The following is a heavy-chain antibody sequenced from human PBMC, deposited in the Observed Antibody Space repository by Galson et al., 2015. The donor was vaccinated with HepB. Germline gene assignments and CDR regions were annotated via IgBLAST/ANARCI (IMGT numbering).Heavy chain of an antibody. D-gene: IGHD3-3*01. CDR2: ITGPGGGT. CDR3: ATARDDFWSGYWFDS. V-gene: IGHV3-23*01. Sequence: SLRLSCAASGFTFSRYAMNWVRQAPGRGLEWISSITGPGGGTYSADSVKGRFTISRDNSRNTLFLHMDSLRAEDTAVYYCATARDDFWSGYWFDSWGQGTLVTVSS. CDR1: GFTFSRYA. J-gene: IGHJ5*01.